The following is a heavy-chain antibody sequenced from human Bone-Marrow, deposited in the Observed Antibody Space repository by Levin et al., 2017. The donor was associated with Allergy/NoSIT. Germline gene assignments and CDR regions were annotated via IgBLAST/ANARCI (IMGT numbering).Heavy chain of an antibody. CDR2: IRSKVYGGTT. D-gene: IGHD3-10*01. V-gene: IGHV3-49*03. CDR3: SRSAFLNYYGSGSYSDEDAFDI. J-gene: IGHJ3*02. Sequence: PGGSLRLSCTAYRFIFADYAMNWFRQAPGKGLEWVGFIRSKVYGGTTEYAASVKGRFTVSRDDSNGIAYLQMNSLKTEDTAMYYCSRSAFLNYYGSGSYSDEDAFDIWGQGTMVTVSS. CDR1: RFIFADYA.